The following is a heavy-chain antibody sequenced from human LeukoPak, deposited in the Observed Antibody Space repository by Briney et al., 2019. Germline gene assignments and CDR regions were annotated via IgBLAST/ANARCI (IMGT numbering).Heavy chain of an antibody. Sequence: SETLSLTRTVSGGSVSSYYWSGIRQPPGEGLEWIGYIYASGSTNYNPSLRSRVTISVDTSKNQFSLRLSSVTATDTAVYYCARQPTSSDSSGYLAFDIWGQGTMVTVSS. CDR1: GGSVSSYY. D-gene: IGHD3-22*01. CDR3: ARQPTSSDSSGYLAFDI. V-gene: IGHV4-4*09. CDR2: IYASGST. J-gene: IGHJ3*02.